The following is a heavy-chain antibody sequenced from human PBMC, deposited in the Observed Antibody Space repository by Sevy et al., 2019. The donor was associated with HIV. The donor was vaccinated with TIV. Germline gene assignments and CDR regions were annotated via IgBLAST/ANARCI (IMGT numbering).Heavy chain of an antibody. Sequence: VGSLRLSCAASGFTFRTYSMNWVHQAPGKDLEWLSSIRDDSRYIYYSDSVKGRFTISRANTKNLLYLQINNLRVEDTAIYYCARDFTIFGVVSGIDYWGQGNLVTVSS. D-gene: IGHD3-3*01. CDR1: GFTFRTYS. CDR3: ARDFTIFGVVSGIDY. V-gene: IGHV3-21*04. CDR2: IRDDSRYI. J-gene: IGHJ4*02.